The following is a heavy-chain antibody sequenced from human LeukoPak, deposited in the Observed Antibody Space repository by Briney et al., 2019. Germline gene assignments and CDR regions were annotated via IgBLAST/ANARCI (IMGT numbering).Heavy chain of an antibody. CDR3: ARTQLWFGELSRHFDY. D-gene: IGHD3-10*01. V-gene: IGHV1-2*02. J-gene: IGHJ4*02. CDR2: INPNSGGT. Sequence: ASVKVSCKASGYTFTGYYMHWVRQAPGQGLEWTGWINPNSGGTNYAQKFQGRVTMTRDTSISTAYMELSRLRSDDTAVYYCARTQLWFGELSRHFDYWGQGTLVTVSS. CDR1: GYTFTGYY.